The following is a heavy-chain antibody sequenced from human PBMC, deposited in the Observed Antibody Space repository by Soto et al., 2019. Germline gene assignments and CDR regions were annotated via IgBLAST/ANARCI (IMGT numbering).Heavy chain of an antibody. Sequence: QVQLQESGPGLVKPSQTLSLTCTVSGGSISSGGYYWSWIRQHPGKGLEWIGYIYYSGSTYYNPSLKSRVTISVDTSKNQFSLKLSSVTAADTAVYYCARGIMITFGGVIVPAHDAFDIWGQGTMVTVSS. CDR2: IYYSGST. CDR3: ARGIMITFGGVIVPAHDAFDI. CDR1: GGSISSGGYY. V-gene: IGHV4-31*03. D-gene: IGHD3-16*02. J-gene: IGHJ3*02.